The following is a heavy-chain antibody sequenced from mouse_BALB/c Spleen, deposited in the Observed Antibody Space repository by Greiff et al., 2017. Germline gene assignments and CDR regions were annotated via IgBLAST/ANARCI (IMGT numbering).Heavy chain of an antibody. D-gene: IGHD1-1*01. V-gene: IGHV3-6*02. CDR1: GYSITSGYY. J-gene: IGHJ4*01. CDR3: ARDGYGSSYGAMDY. Sequence: EVKLMESGPGLVKPSQSLSLTCSVTGYSITSGYYWNWIRQFPGNKLEWMGYISYDGSNNYNPSLKNRISITRDTSKNQFFLKLNSVTTEDTATYYCARDGYGSSYGAMDYWGQGTSVTVSS. CDR2: ISYDGSN.